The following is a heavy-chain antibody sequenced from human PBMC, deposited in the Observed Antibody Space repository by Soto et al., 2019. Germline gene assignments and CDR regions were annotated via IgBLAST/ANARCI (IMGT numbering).Heavy chain of an antibody. J-gene: IGHJ6*02. V-gene: IGHV3-30*18. CDR1: GFTFSSYG. CDR3: AKEREDYYYYGMDV. CDR2: ISYDGSNK. Sequence: PGGSLRLSCAASGFTFSSYGMHWVRQAPGKGLEWVAVISYDGSNKYYADSVKGRFTISRDNSKNTLYLQMNSLRAEDTAVYYCAKEREDYYYYGMDVWGQGTTVTVSS. D-gene: IGHD1-26*01.